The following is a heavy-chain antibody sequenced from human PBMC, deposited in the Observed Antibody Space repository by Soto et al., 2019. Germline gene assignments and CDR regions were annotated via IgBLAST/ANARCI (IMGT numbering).Heavy chain of an antibody. J-gene: IGHJ4*02. Sequence: EVLLVDSGGDLVQPGVYLRLSCAASGFIFSNYVMSCVRQAPGNGLEWVSSITDYGGTSYYADSVKSGFTISRDNSQHTLYLQMNSLRAEDTAIYNCAKRPRARVTFDYWGQGTRVTFSS. CDR1: GFIFSNYV. D-gene: IGHD3-10*01. CDR3: AKRPRARVTFDY. CDR2: ITDYGGTS. V-gene: IGHV3-23*04.